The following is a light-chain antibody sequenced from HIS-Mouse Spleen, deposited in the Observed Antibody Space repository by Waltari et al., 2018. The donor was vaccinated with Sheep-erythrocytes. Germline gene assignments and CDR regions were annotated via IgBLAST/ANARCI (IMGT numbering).Light chain of an antibody. CDR3: QQRSNWYT. V-gene: IGKV3-11*01. Sequence: EIVLTQSPATLPLSPGERATHSCRASQSVSSYLAGYQQKPGPAPRLLIYDASNRATGIPARFSGSGSGTDFTLTISSREPEDFAVYYCQQRSNWYTFGQGTKLEIK. J-gene: IGKJ2*01. CDR2: DAS. CDR1: QSVSSY.